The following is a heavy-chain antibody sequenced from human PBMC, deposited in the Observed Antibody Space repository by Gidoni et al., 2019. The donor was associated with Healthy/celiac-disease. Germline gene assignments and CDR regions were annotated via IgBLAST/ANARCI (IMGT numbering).Heavy chain of an antibody. CDR3: ARVPTHPFGVDHYYYYYMDV. Sequence: GSISSGGYYWSWIRQHPGKGLEWIGYIYYSGSTYYNPSLKSRVTISVDTSKNQFSLKLSSVTAADTAVYYCARVPTHPFGVDHYYYYYMDVWGKGTTVTVSS. CDR2: IYYSGST. CDR1: GSISSGGYY. D-gene: IGHD3-3*01. V-gene: IGHV4-31*02. J-gene: IGHJ6*03.